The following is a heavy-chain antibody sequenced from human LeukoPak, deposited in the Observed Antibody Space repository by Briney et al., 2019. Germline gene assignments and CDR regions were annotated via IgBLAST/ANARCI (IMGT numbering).Heavy chain of an antibody. CDR1: GYTFTGYY. D-gene: IGHD5-12*01. Sequence: ASVKVSCKASGYTFTGYYMHWVRQAPGQGLEWMGRINPSSGGTNYAQKFQGRVTMTRGTSISTAYMELSRLRSDDTAVYYCARDPIKYTIKYFDPWGQGTLVTVSS. V-gene: IGHV1-2*06. J-gene: IGHJ5*02. CDR2: INPSSGGT. CDR3: ARDPIKYTIKYFDP.